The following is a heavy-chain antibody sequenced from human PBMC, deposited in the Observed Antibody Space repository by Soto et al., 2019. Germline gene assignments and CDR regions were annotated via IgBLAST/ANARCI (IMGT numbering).Heavy chain of an antibody. CDR1: GFTVSSNY. D-gene: IGHD3-10*01. CDR3: ARDFWPITMVRGVIEEFRSY. V-gene: IGHV3-53*02. CDR2: IYSGGST. Sequence: EVQLVETEGGLIQPGGSLRLSCAASGFTVSSNYMSWVRQAPGKGLEWVSVIYSGGSTYYADSVKGRFTISRDNSKNTLYLQMNSLRAEDTAVDYCARDFWPITMVRGVIEEFRSYWGQGTLVTVSS. J-gene: IGHJ4*02.